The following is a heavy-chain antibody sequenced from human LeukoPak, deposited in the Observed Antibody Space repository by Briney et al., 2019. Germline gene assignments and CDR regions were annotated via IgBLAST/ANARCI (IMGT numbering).Heavy chain of an antibody. V-gene: IGHV3-7*03. J-gene: IGHJ4*02. CDR2: IMHDGREK. D-gene: IGHD3-10*01. CDR1: GFTISNDS. CDR3: ARDLYYYGSGNYYFNF. Sequence: AVRSLRLSCAAPGFTISNDSMSTVRHAPWKGMEGVANIMHDGREKYYVDSVKGQFTITRDNAKKSLFLQMNSLTAEDTAVYYCARDLYYYGSGNYYFNFCGQGTLVTVSS.